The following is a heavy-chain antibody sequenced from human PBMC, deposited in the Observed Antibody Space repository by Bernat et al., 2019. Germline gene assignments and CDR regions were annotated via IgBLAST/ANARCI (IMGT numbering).Heavy chain of an antibody. CDR1: GFTFSHYW. Sequence: DVQLVESGGGLVQPGGSLRLSCAASGFTFSHYWMSWVRQAPGKGLEWVANIKEDGSGKYYVDSVKGRFTISRDNAKNSLYLQMNSLRAEDTAVYFCARDNYDTSPLDYWGQGTLVSVSS. D-gene: IGHD3-22*01. CDR2: IKEDGSGK. CDR3: ARDNYDTSPLDY. V-gene: IGHV3-7*01. J-gene: IGHJ4*02.